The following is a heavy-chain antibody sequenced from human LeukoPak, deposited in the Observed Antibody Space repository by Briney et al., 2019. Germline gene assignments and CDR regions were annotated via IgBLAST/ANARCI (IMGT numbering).Heavy chain of an antibody. CDR1: GFXFSSYW. CDR3: ALHPTFDY. V-gene: IGHV3-74*01. CDR2: INSDGSST. J-gene: IGHJ4*02. Sequence: GGSLRLSCAASGFXFSSYWIDWVRQAPGKGLVWVARINSDGSSTTYADSVKGRFTISRDNAKNTLYLQMNSLRAEDTAVYYCALHPTFDYWGQGTLVTVSS.